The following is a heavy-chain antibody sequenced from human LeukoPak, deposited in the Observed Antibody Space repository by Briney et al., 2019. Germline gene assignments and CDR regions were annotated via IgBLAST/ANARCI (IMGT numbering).Heavy chain of an antibody. CDR3: ARVPRSYYYYYYMDV. Sequence: SETLSLTCNVSGGSISGYHWSWIRQPPGKGLEWLGYIYYSGSSNYNPSLKSRVTISAHTSKNQFSLKLSSVTAADTAVYYCARVPRSYYYYYYMDVWGKGTTVTVSS. CDR2: IYYSGSS. J-gene: IGHJ6*03. V-gene: IGHV4-59*01. CDR1: GGSISGYH.